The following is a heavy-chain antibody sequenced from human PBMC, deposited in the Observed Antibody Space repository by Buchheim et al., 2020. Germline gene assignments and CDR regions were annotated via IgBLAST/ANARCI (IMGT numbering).Heavy chain of an antibody. CDR2: ITYDGSTK. J-gene: IGHJ6*02. V-gene: IGHV3-30-3*01. CDR1: GFTFSSYA. D-gene: IGHD3-10*01. CDR3: ERDTPGVGTDV. Sequence: QVQLVESGGGVVQPGRSLRLSCAASGFTFSSYAMHWVRQAPGKGLEWVAVITYDGSTKYYADSVKGRFTISRDNSKNTLYLQMNTLSAEDTAVFYCERDTPGVGTDVWGQGTT.